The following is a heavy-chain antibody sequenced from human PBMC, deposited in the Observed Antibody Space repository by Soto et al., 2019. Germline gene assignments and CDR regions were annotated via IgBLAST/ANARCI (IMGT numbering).Heavy chain of an antibody. Sequence: SETLSLTCAVYGGSFSGYYWSWIRQPPGKGLEWTGEINHSGSTNYNPSLKSRVTISVDTSKNQFSLKLSSVTAADTAVYYCARASEYSSSFDYWGQGTLVTVSS. CDR2: INHSGST. J-gene: IGHJ4*02. CDR1: GGSFSGYY. D-gene: IGHD6-6*01. CDR3: ARASEYSSSFDY. V-gene: IGHV4-34*01.